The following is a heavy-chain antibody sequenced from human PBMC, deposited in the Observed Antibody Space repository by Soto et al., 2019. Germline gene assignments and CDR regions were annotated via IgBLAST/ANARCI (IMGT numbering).Heavy chain of an antibody. CDR2: INHSGST. V-gene: IGHV4-34*01. CDR1: GGSFSGYY. D-gene: IGHD6-13*01. Sequence: SETLSLTCAVYGGSFSGYYWSWIRQPPGKGLEWIGEINHSGSTNYNPSLKSRVTISVDTSKNQFSLKLSSVTAADTAVYYCARGRSSWYWEHYYYYGMDVWGQGTTVTVSS. J-gene: IGHJ6*02. CDR3: ARGRSSWYWEHYYYYGMDV.